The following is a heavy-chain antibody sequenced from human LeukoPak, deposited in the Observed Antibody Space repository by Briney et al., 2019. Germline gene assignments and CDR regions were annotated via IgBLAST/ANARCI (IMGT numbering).Heavy chain of an antibody. CDR2: IYYSGST. Sequence: SETLSLTCTVSGGSISSYYWSWIRQPPGKGLEWIGYIYYSGSTNYNPSLKSRVTISVDTSKNQFSLELSPVTAADTAVYYCARDPGSTRGFDPWGQGTLVTVSS. CDR1: GGSISSYY. D-gene: IGHD2-2*01. V-gene: IGHV4-59*01. CDR3: ARDPGSTRGFDP. J-gene: IGHJ5*02.